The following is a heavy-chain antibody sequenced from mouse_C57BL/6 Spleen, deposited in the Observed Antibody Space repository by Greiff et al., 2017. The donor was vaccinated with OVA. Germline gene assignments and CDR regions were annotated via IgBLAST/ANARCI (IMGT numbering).Heavy chain of an antibody. V-gene: IGHV10-1*01. CDR3: VMSYYGSSYAMDY. D-gene: IGHD1-1*01. Sequence: EVQGVESGGGLVQPKGSLKLSCAASGFSFNTYAMNWVRQAPGKGLEWVARIRSKSNNYATYYADSVKDRFTISRDDSESMLYLQMNNLKTEDTAMYYCVMSYYGSSYAMDYWGQGTSVTVSS. J-gene: IGHJ4*01. CDR2: IRSKSNNYAT. CDR1: GFSFNTYA.